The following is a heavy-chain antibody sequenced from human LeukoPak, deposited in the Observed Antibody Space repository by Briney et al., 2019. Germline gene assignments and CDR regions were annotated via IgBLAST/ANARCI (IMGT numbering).Heavy chain of an antibody. CDR3: AREIAVAGTWYFDL. CDR2: ISTAGET. Sequence: GGSLRLSCAASGFTFNSYDMHWVRQATGKGLEWVSGISTAGETNHPGSVKGRFTISRENAKNSVYLQMNSLRAGDTAVYYCAREIAVAGTWYFDLWGRGPLVTVSS. V-gene: IGHV3-13*01. CDR1: GFTFNSYD. D-gene: IGHD6-19*01. J-gene: IGHJ2*01.